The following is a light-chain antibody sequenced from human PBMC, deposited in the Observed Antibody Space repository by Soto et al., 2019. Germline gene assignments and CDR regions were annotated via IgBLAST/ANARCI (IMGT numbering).Light chain of an antibody. CDR2: AAS. CDR1: QDIRND. CDR3: LQDFNYPWK. J-gene: IGKJ1*01. V-gene: IGKV1-6*01. Sequence: AIQMTQSPSSLSASVGDRVTITCRASQDIRNDLGWYQQKPGKTPKLLIFAASSLQSGVPSRFSGSGSGTDFTLTISSVLTEDVANYYCLQDFNYPWKFGQGTKVEIE.